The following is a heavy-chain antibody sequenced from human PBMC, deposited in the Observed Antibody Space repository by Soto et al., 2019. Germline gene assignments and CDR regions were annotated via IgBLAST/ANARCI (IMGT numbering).Heavy chain of an antibody. CDR1: GYTFTSYA. Sequence: QVQLVQSGAEVKKPGASVKVSCKASGYTFTSYAMHWVRQAPGQRLEWMGWINAGNGNTKYSQKFQGRVTITRDTSASTAYMELSSLRYEDTAVYYCASEYCGGDCHSAARYSMDVWGQGTTVTVSS. CDR3: ASEYCGGDCHSAARYSMDV. J-gene: IGHJ6*02. D-gene: IGHD2-21*02. V-gene: IGHV1-3*01. CDR2: INAGNGNT.